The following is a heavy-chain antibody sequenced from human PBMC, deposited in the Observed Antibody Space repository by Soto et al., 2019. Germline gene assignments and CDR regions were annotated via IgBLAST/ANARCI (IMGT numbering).Heavy chain of an antibody. D-gene: IGHD5-12*01. J-gene: IGHJ4*02. Sequence: QLQLQESGPGLVKPSETLSLTCTVSGGSISSSSYYWGWIRQPPGKGLEWIGSIYYSGSTYYNPSLKSRVTISVDTSKNQFSLKLSSVTAADTAVYYCARQFSKRWLQYGGGGFDYWGQGTLVTVSS. CDR1: GGSISSSSYY. CDR3: ARQFSKRWLQYGGGGFDY. CDR2: IYYSGST. V-gene: IGHV4-39*01.